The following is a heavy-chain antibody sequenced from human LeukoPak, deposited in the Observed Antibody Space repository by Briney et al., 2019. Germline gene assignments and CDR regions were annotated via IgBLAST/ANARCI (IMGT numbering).Heavy chain of an antibody. CDR1: GDSISSTNYY. CDR2: IYYSGST. Sequence: SETLSLTCTVSGDSISSTNYYWGWIRQPPVKGLEWIGSIYYSGSTYYNPSLESRVTISVDTSKNQFSLKLSSVTAADTAVYYCASDSFYDSGGYFYYWGQGTPVTVSS. D-gene: IGHD3-22*01. V-gene: IGHV4-39*07. CDR3: ASDSFYDSGGYFYY. J-gene: IGHJ4*02.